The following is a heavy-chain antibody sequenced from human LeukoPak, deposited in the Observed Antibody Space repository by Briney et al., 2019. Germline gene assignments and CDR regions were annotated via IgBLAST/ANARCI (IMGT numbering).Heavy chain of an antibody. Sequence: SETLSLTCTVSGGSISSYYWSWIRQPPGKGLEWIGYIYYSGSTNYNPSLKSRVTISVDMSKNQFSLKLSSVTAADTAVYYCARSSTRMYSSSPMDYWGQGTLVTVSS. CDR2: IYYSGST. D-gene: IGHD6-6*01. V-gene: IGHV4-59*01. J-gene: IGHJ4*02. CDR1: GGSISSYY. CDR3: ARSSTRMYSSSPMDY.